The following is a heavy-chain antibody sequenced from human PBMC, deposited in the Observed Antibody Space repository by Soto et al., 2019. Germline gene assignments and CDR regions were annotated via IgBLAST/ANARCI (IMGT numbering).Heavy chain of an antibody. CDR1: SGSITSSNW. J-gene: IGHJ4*02. D-gene: IGHD6-19*01. V-gene: IGHV4-4*02. CDR2: VYPSGST. CDR3: AQAVAGIPYLDS. Sequence: QVQLQESGPGLVQPSGTLSLTCAVSSGSITSSNWWRWVRQPPGRGLEWIGEVYPSGSTSYNPSLKNRVTMSVDKSQIQFSLKLGSVNAADTAVYYCAQAVAGIPYLDSGGQGSLVTVSA.